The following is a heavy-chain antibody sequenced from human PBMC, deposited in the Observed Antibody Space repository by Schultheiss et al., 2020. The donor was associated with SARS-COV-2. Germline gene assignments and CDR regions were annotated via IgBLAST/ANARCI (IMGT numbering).Heavy chain of an antibody. Sequence: GGSLRLSCAASGFTFSNAWMNWVRQAPGKGLEWVSAISGSGGSTYYADSVKGRFTISRDNSKNTLYLQMNSLRAEDTAVYYCTTDSVNDYGEIRYWGQGTLVTVSS. V-gene: IGHV3-23*01. D-gene: IGHD4-17*01. CDR3: TTDSVNDYGEIRY. J-gene: IGHJ4*02. CDR2: ISGSGGST. CDR1: GFTFSNAW.